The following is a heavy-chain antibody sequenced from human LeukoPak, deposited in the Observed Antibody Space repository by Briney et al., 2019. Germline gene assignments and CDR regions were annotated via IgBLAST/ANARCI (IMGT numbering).Heavy chain of an antibody. V-gene: IGHV3-21*01. D-gene: IGHD6-19*01. J-gene: IGHJ4*02. CDR2: ISSSSSYI. Sequence: GRSLRLSCAASGFTFSSYSMNWVRQAPGKGLEWVSSISSSSSYIYYADSVKGRFTISRDNAKNSLYLQMNSLRAEDTAVYYCARGFIAVAGTLDYWGQGTLVTVSS. CDR1: GFTFSSYS. CDR3: ARGFIAVAGTLDY.